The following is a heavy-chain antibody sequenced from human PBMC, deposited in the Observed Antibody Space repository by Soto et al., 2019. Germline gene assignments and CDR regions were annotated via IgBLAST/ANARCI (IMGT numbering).Heavy chain of an antibody. Sequence: QVQLVQSGAEVKKPGASVKVSCKASGYTFTSYVLHWVRQAPGQRPEWMGWINAGNGNTKYSQNFQGRVTISKNTSASTVSMELRSMKSADTAAYYCARDRTYYGDYMGDYWGQGTLVAVSS. CDR2: INAGNGNT. CDR3: ARDRTYYGDYMGDY. V-gene: IGHV1-3*01. D-gene: IGHD4-17*01. J-gene: IGHJ4*02. CDR1: GYTFTSYV.